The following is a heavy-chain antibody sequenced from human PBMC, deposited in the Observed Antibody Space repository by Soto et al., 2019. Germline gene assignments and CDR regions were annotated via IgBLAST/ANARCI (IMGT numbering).Heavy chain of an antibody. D-gene: IGHD1-26*01. J-gene: IGHJ2*01. CDR2: ISGSGGST. CDR1: GFTFSSYA. Sequence: EVQLLESGGGLVQPGGSLRLSCAASGFTFSSYAMSWVRQAPGKGLEWVSAISGSGGSTYYADSVKGRFIISRDNSKNTLYLQMNSLRAEDTAVYYCAKSLWELPLYWYFDLWGRGTLVTVSS. V-gene: IGHV3-23*01. CDR3: AKSLWELPLYWYFDL.